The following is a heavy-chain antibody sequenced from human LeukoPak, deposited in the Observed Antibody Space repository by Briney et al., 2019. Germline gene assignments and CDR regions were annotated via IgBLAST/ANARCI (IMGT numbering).Heavy chain of an antibody. V-gene: IGHV3-7*03. J-gene: IGHJ4*02. CDR2: MKADGTEK. CDR1: GFMFNNEW. CDR3: TRRLDY. Sequence: SGGSLRLSCAASGFMFNNEWMDWVRQAPGKGLEWVANMKADGTEKYYVDSVKGRFTISRDNAKNSLYLQLNSLRAEDTAVYYCTRRLDYWGQGTLVTVSS.